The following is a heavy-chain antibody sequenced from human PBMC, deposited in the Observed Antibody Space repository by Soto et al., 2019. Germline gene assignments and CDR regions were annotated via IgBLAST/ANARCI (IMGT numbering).Heavy chain of an antibody. CDR2: IYYSGST. CDR3: ARGGSACTRNYDFWSGCNYYYGMDV. CDR1: GGSISSGDYY. V-gene: IGHV4-30-4*01. D-gene: IGHD3-3*01. Sequence: QVQLQESGPGLVKPSQTLSLTCTVSGGSISSGDYYWSWIRQPPGKGLEWIGYIYYSGSTYYNPSLKSRVTISVDTSKNQFSLKLSSVTAADTAVYYCARGGSACTRNYDFWSGCNYYYGMDVWGQGTTVTVSS. J-gene: IGHJ6*02.